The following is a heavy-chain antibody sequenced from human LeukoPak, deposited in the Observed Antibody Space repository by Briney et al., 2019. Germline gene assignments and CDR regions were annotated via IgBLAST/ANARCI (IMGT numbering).Heavy chain of an antibody. CDR3: ARGGHTAASDY. V-gene: IGHV3-11*05. J-gene: IGHJ4*02. CDR2: ISSSGTYI. D-gene: IGHD5-18*01. Sequence: GGSLRLSCAASGFTFSDYFMTWIRQAPGKGLEWVSYISSSGTYINYADSVKGRFTISRDNAKNSLYLQMNSLRAEDTAVYYCARGGHTAASDYWGQGTLVTVSS. CDR1: GFTFSDYF.